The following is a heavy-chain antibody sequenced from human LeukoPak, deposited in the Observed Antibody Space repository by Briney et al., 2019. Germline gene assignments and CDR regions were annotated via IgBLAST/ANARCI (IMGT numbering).Heavy chain of an antibody. V-gene: IGHV3-30-3*01. J-gene: IGHJ2*01. CDR3: ARDLGHSGIGVVIYWYFDL. D-gene: IGHD3-22*01. CDR2: ISYDGSIK. Sequence: GGSLRLSCAASGFPFSSYSIHWVRQAPGKGLEWVAVISYDGSIKYYADSVKGRFTISRDNSKNTLLLQLNSLKAEDTAVYYCARDLGHSGIGVVIYWYFDLWGRGTLVTVSS. CDR1: GFPFSSYS.